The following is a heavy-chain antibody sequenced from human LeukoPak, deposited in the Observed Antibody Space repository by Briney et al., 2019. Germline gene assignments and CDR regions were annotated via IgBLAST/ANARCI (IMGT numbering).Heavy chain of an antibody. CDR3: ARDSQGQLDRPNDWIGY. Sequence: ASVKVSCKASGYTFTSYAMNWVRQAPGQGLEWMGWINTNTGNPTYAQGFTGRFVFSLDTSVSTAYLQISSLKAEDTAVYYCARDSQGQLDRPNDWIGYWGQGTLVTVSS. CDR2: INTNTGNP. J-gene: IGHJ4*02. CDR1: GYTFTSYA. D-gene: IGHD1-1*01. V-gene: IGHV7-4-1*02.